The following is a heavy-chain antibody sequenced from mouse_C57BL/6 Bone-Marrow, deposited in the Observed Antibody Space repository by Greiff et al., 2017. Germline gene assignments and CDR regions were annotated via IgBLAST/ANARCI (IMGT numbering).Heavy chain of an antibody. D-gene: IGHD1-1*01. J-gene: IGHJ3*01. CDR1: GYAFSSSW. V-gene: IGHV1-82*01. CDR2: IYPGDGDT. CDR3: ARSGLLRSWFAY. Sequence: VQGVESGPELVKPGASVKISCKASGYAFSSSWMNWVKQRPGKGLEWIGRIYPGDGDTNYNGKFKGKATLTADKSSSTAYMQLSSLTSEDSAVYFCARSGLLRSWFAYWGQGTLVTVSA.